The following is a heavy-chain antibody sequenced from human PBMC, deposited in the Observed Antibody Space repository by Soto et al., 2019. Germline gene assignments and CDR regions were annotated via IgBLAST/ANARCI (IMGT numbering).Heavy chain of an antibody. CDR1: GFTFSTYG. J-gene: IGHJ6*02. CDR2: IWYDGSNQ. CDR3: ARDYGGTVTTLYYYYYGMDV. Sequence: GGSLRLSCAPSGFTFSTYGMHWVRQAPGKGLEWVAVIWYDGSNQYYADSVKGRFTISRDNAKNSLYLQMNSLRAEDTAVYYCARDYGGTVTTLYYYYYGMDVWGQGTTVTVSS. D-gene: IGHD4-17*01. V-gene: IGHV3-33*01.